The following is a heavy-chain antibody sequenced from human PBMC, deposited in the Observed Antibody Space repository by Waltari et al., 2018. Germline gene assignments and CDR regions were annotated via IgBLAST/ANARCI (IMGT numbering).Heavy chain of an antibody. V-gene: IGHV3-73*01. D-gene: IGHD6-13*01. CDR1: GFTFSSST. Sequence: EVQLVESGGGLVKPGGSLRLSCAAFGFTFSSSTMHWVRQASGKGLEWVGRIRSKSNNYETGYTASVKGRFTISRDDSKNTAYLQMNSLKTEDTAVYYCSTGIATPWAFDYWGQGVLVTVSS. J-gene: IGHJ4*02. CDR2: IRSKSNNYET. CDR3: STGIATPWAFDY.